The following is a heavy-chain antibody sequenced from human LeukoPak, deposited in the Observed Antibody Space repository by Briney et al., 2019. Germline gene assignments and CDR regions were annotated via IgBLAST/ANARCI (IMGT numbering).Heavy chain of an antibody. V-gene: IGHV4-34*01. Sequence: SETLSLTCAVYGGSFSGYYWSWIRQPPGKGLEWIGEINHSGSTNYNPSLKSRVTISVDTSKNQFSLKLSSVTAADTAVYYCARGGADSRIGRNWFDPWGQGTPVTVSS. J-gene: IGHJ5*02. D-gene: IGHD3-22*01. CDR2: INHSGST. CDR3: ARGGADSRIGRNWFDP. CDR1: GGSFSGYY.